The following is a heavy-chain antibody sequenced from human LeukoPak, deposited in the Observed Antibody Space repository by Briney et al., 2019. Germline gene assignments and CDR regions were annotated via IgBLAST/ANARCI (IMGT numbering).Heavy chain of an antibody. CDR3: ARSPPYYYYYMDV. CDR1: GGSISSGSYY. Sequence: SETLSLTCTVSGGSISSGSYYWSWIRQPAGKGLEWIGRIYTSGSTNYNPSLKSRVTISVDTSKNQFSLKLSSVTAADTAVYYCARSPPYYYYYMDVWGKGTTVTASS. J-gene: IGHJ6*03. CDR2: IYTSGST. V-gene: IGHV4-61*02.